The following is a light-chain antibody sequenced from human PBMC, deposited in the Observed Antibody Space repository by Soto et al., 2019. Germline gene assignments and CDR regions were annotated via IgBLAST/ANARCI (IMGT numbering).Light chain of an antibody. J-gene: IGKJ1*01. CDR2: GAS. CDR1: QSVSSSY. Sequence: EIVLTRSPGTLSLSPGERVTLSCRASQSVSSSYLAWYQQIPGQAPRLLLYGASRRATGIPDRFSGSGSGTDFTLTISRLEPEDFAVYYCQQHGSSPRTFGQGTKVEIK. V-gene: IGKV3-20*01. CDR3: QQHGSSPRT.